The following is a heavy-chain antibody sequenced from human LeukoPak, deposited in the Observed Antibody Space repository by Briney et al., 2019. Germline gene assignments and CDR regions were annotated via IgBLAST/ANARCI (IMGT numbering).Heavy chain of an antibody. CDR1: GFAFSNYE. J-gene: IGHJ5*02. D-gene: IGHD2-2*01. CDR3: VRVRYCSSTNCHGGWFDP. Sequence: GGSLRLSCAASGFAFSNYEMNWVRQAPGKGLEWVSYISPSGGTITYADSVKGRFTISRDNAKNSLYLQMNSLGAEDTAVYYCVRVRYCSSTNCHGGWFDPWGQGTLVTVPS. V-gene: IGHV3-48*03. CDR2: ISPSGGTI.